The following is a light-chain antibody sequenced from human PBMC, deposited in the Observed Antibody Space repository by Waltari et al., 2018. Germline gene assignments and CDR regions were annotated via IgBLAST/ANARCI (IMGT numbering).Light chain of an antibody. V-gene: IGKV3-20*01. J-gene: IGKJ1*01. CDR1: QSVSRSY. CDR2: GAS. Sequence: EIVLTQSPGTLSLSPGERATLSCRASQSVSRSYLAWYQQKPGQAPRRLIYGASSRATGIPDRFSGSGSGTDFTLTISRLEPEDFALYFCQQYGSSPLAFGQGTKVEIK. CDR3: QQYGSSPLA.